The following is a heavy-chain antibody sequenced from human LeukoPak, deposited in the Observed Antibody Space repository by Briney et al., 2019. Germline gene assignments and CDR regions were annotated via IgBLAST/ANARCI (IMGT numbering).Heavy chain of an antibody. V-gene: IGHV3-48*01. Sequence: QPGGSLRLSCATSGFTFTSYSMNWVRRAPGRGLEWVSYISRDSSNIYYADSVMGRFTISRDNAKNSLYLQMNSLRAEDTAVYYCASRVDYWGQGTLVTVSS. CDR1: GFTFTSYS. CDR2: ISRDSSNI. CDR3: ASRVDY. J-gene: IGHJ4*02.